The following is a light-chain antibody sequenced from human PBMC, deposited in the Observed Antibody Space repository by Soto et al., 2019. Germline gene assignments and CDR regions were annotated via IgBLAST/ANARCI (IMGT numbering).Light chain of an antibody. Sequence: IVLTQSPVPLSLSPGERATLSCMASQTVSSSYVAWYQQKPGQVPKLLIYDASSRATAIPDRFSGSGSGTDFTLTISRLEPEDFAVYYCQQYGSSPQTFGQGTKVDIK. J-gene: IGKJ1*01. CDR3: QQYGSSPQT. CDR1: QTVSSSY. V-gene: IGKV3-20*01. CDR2: DAS.